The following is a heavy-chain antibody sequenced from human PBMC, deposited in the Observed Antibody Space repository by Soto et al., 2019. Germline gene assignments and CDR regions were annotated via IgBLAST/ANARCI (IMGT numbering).Heavy chain of an antibody. V-gene: IGHV3-23*01. CDR3: ARQRSYNSCFFDY. D-gene: IGHD3-10*01. J-gene: IGHJ4*02. CDR1: GVPFSDYY. Sequence: PGGSLRLSCAASGVPFSDYYMSWIRQAPGKGLEWVSTVSGSGGSTYYAASVKGRFTISREYSKNTLYLQMNSLRAEDTAVYFCARQRSYNSCFFDYWSQGTLVTVSS. CDR2: VSGSGGST.